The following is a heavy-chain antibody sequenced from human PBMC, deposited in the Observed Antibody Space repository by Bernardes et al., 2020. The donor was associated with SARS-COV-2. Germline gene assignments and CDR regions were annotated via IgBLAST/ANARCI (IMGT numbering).Heavy chain of an antibody. CDR1: EFTFSGFA. CDR2: ISASGDIT. Sequence: GRSLRLSCVASEFTFSGFAMTWVRQVPGKGLEWVSVISASGDITYYADSVKGRFTISRDNSKNTLYLQMNSLRVEDTAVYYCAKGINTHTPTWPHWGQGTLVTVSS. V-gene: IGHV3-23*01. CDR3: AKGINTHTPTWPH. J-gene: IGHJ4*02. D-gene: IGHD2-2*02.